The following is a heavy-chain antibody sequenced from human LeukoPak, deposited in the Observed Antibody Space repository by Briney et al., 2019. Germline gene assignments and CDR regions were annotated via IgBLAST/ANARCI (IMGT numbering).Heavy chain of an antibody. Sequence: SETLSLTCSVSGGSISDFYWSWIRQPAGKGLEWIGRIYSSGNANYNPSLKSRVTMSLDVSKNQFSLELSSVTAADTAVYYCARNSGDLWGQGTLVTVSS. CDR3: ARNSGDL. D-gene: IGHD4-23*01. CDR2: IYSSGNA. CDR1: GGSISDFY. J-gene: IGHJ5*02. V-gene: IGHV4-4*07.